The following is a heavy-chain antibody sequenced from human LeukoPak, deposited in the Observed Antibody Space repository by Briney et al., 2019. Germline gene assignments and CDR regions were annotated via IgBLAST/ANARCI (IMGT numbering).Heavy chain of an antibody. CDR2: IDPDGSST. J-gene: IGHJ4*02. D-gene: IGHD2-15*01. CDR1: GFTFSQYW. CDR3: EREINRNSAPYFDY. Sequence: GGSLRLSCEASGFTFSQYWMHWVRQAPGKGLVWVSRIDPDGSSTNYADSVKGRFTISRDNAKNTLYLQLNSLRAEDTAVYYCEREINRNSAPYFDYGGQGARVTVSS. V-gene: IGHV3-74*01.